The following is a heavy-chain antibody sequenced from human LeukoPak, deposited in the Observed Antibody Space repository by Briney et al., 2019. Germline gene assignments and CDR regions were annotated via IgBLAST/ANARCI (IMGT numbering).Heavy chain of an antibody. CDR1: GFTFSSYN. CDR2: IGSRSSTI. Sequence: PGGSLRLSCAASGFTFSSYNMNWVRQAPGKGLEWVSYIGSRSSTIYYADSVKGRFTISRDNAKNSLYVQMNSLRAEDTAVYYCAREDSSSSGVGYYYYMDVWGKGTTVTVSS. D-gene: IGHD6-6*01. CDR3: AREDSSSSGVGYYYYMDV. J-gene: IGHJ6*03. V-gene: IGHV3-48*01.